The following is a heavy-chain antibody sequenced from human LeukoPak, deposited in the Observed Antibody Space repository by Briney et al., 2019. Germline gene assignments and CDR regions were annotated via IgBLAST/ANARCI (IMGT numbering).Heavy chain of an antibody. D-gene: IGHD3-22*01. Sequence: PSETLSLTCTVSGGSISSSSYYWGWIRQPPGKGLEWIGSIYYSGSTYYNPSLKSRVTISVDTSKNQFPLKLSSVTAADTAVYYCARSVPDYYDSSGYFDYWGQGTLVTVSS. J-gene: IGHJ4*02. CDR3: ARSVPDYYDSSGYFDY. CDR1: GGSISSSSYY. CDR2: IYYSGST. V-gene: IGHV4-39*06.